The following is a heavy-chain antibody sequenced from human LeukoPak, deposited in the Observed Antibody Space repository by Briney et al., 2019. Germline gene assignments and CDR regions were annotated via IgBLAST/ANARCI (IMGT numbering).Heavy chain of an antibody. Sequence: GGSLRLSCAASGFTFSSYAMSWVRQAPGKGLEWVSGISSSGGSTNYADSVKGRFTISRDNAKNSLYLQMNSLRDEDTAVYYCARRKGGATILYYFDYWGQGTLVTVSS. D-gene: IGHD1-26*01. CDR2: ISSSGGST. V-gene: IGHV3-23*01. CDR1: GFTFSSYA. J-gene: IGHJ4*02. CDR3: ARRKGGATILYYFDY.